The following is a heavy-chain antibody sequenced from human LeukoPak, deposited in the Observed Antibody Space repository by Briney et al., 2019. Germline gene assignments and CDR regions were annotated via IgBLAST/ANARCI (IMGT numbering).Heavy chain of an antibody. V-gene: IGHV3-15*01. CDR3: TNGFWSGYNLHYYGLDV. CDR1: GFIFSNAW. Sequence: PGGSLRLSCAASGFIFSNAWMSWVRQAPGKGLEWVGRIKSKTDGGTTDYAAPVKGRFTISRADSKNTLYLQMNSLKTEDTAVYYCTNGFWSGYNLHYYGLDVWGQGTTVTVSS. CDR2: IKSKTDGGTT. J-gene: IGHJ6*02. D-gene: IGHD3-3*01.